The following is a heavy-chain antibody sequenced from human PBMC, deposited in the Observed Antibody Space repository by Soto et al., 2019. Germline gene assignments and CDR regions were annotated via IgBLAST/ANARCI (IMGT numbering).Heavy chain of an antibody. CDR3: ARDQSCHDVFWWFDP. Sequence: QVQLVQSGAEVKKPGASVKVSCKAIGYSFTSHYMHWVRQAPGQGLEWMGTIYPAGVNIAYAQKFKDKVTKQKDTSTSTGHMEWNSLTSEDTAVYYCARDQSCHDVFWWFDPWGQGALVTVSS. D-gene: IGHD3-3*01. CDR1: GYSFTSHY. V-gene: IGHV1-46*03. J-gene: IGHJ5*02. CDR2: IYPAGVNI.